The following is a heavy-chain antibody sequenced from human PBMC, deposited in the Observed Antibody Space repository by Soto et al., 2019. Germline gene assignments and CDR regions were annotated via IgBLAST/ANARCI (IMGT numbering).Heavy chain of an antibody. CDR2: IIQVGSVK. D-gene: IGHD6-19*01. CDR3: AGGSGWLMES. CDR1: GFTFSSYW. J-gene: IGHJ5*02. V-gene: IGHV3-7*03. Sequence: PGGSLRLSCAGSGFTFSSYWMTWVRQAPGKGLEWVANIIQVGSVKDYADSVKGRFTTSRDNDKNSVYLQMNTLRAENTAVYYCAGGSGWLMESWGQGTRVTVSS.